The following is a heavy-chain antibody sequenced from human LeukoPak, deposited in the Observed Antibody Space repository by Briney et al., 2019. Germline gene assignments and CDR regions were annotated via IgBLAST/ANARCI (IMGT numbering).Heavy chain of an antibody. CDR2: IYCSGST. CDR1: GGSISSYY. J-gene: IGHJ4*02. V-gene: IGHV4-59*01. D-gene: IGHD3-22*01. Sequence: PSETLSLTCTVSGGSISSYYWSWIRQPPGKGLEWIGYIYCSGSTNYNPSLKSRVTISVDTSKSQFSLKLSSMSAADTAVHYCARVGDTSGYFYFLDYWGQGTLVTVSS. CDR3: ARVGDTSGYFYFLDY.